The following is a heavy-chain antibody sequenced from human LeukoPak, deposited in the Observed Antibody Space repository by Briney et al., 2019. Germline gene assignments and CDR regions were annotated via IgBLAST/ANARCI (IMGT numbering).Heavy chain of an antibody. CDR1: GYTFTSYG. CDR2: ISAYNGNT. J-gene: IGHJ4*02. D-gene: IGHD3-3*01. CDR3: ARDNNYDFWSGDKYYFDY. V-gene: IGHV1-18*01. Sequence: ASVKVSCKASGYTFTSYGISWVRQAPGQGLEWMGWISAYNGNTNYAQKLQGRVTMTTDTSTSTAYMELRSLRSDDTAVYYCARDNNYDFWSGDKYYFDYWGQATLVTVSS.